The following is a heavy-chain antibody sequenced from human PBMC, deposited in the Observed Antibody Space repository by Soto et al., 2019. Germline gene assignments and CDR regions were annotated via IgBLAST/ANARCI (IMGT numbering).Heavy chain of an antibody. J-gene: IGHJ6*03. Sequence: GGSLRLSCAASGFTFSSYAMSWVRQAPGKGLEWVSAISSSGGNTYYADSVKGRFTISRDNSKNTLYLQMNSLRAEDTAVYYCAGRYCTNGVCYTNYYYYIDVWGKGTTVTVSS. CDR2: ISSSGGNT. CDR3: AGRYCTNGVCYTNYYYYIDV. D-gene: IGHD2-8*01. V-gene: IGHV3-23*01. CDR1: GFTFSSYA.